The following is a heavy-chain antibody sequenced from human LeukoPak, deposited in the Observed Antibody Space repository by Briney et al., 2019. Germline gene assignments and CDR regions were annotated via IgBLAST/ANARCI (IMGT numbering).Heavy chain of an antibody. CDR1: GFTFSSYA. V-gene: IGHV3-23*01. CDR2: ISGSGGST. Sequence: GGSLRLSCAASGFTFSSYAMSWVRQAPGKGLEWVSAISGSGGSTYYADSVKGRFTISRDNSKNTLYLQMNSLRAEDTAVYYCAKVGSITIFGVVTRPFVYWGQGTLVTVSS. D-gene: IGHD3-3*01. CDR3: AKVGSITIFGVVTRPFVY. J-gene: IGHJ4*02.